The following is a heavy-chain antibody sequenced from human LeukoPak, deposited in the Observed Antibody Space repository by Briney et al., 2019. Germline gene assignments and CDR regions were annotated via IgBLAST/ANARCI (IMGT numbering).Heavy chain of an antibody. CDR2: IIPIFGTA. J-gene: IGHJ6*02. CDR1: GGTFSSYA. CDR3: ARDGSSWFSEYYGMDV. D-gene: IGHD6-13*01. Sequence: SVKVSCKASGGTFSSYAISWVRQAPGQGLEWMGGIIPIFGTANYAQKFQGRVTITADESTSTAYMELSSLRSEDTAVYYCARDGSSWFSEYYGMDVWGQGTTVTVSS. V-gene: IGHV1-69*01.